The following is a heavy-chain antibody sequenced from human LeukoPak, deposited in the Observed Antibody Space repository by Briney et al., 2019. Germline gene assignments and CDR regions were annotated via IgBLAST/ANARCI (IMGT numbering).Heavy chain of an antibody. CDR1: GFTFSSYA. D-gene: IGHD3-3*01. J-gene: IGHJ5*02. V-gene: IGHV3-23*01. Sequence: GSLRLSCAASGFTFSSYAMSWVRQAPGKGLEWVSAIRGSGGSTYYADSVKGRFTISRDNAKNSLYLHMNSLRAEDTALYYCGGTPTFVDRRFDPWGQGTLVTVSS. CDR2: IRGSGGST. CDR3: GGTPTFVDRRFDP.